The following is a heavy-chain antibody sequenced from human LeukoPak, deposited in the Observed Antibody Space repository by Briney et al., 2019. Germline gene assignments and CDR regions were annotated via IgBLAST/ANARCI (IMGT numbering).Heavy chain of an antibody. D-gene: IGHD2-2*01. CDR2: ISNDGTNS. V-gene: IGHV3-30-3*01. CDR1: GFTFSSYA. Sequence: PGGSLRLSCAASGFTFSSYAMSWVRQAPGKGLEWVAVISNDGTNSHYGDSVQGRFTISRDNSNNTLFLQLNNLRPDDTAVYYCARDGLPYCTSTSCYHSDSWGQGTLVTVSS. CDR3: ARDGLPYCTSTSCYHSDS. J-gene: IGHJ4*02.